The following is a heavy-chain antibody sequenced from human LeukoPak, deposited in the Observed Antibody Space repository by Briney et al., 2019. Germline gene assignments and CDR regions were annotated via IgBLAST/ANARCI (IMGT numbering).Heavy chain of an antibody. D-gene: IGHD5-18*01. CDR3: TTGRERGYSYPTSAPH. Sequence: GGSLRLSCAASGFTFSDYYMSWIRQAPGKGLEWVSYISSSGSTIYYADSVKGRFTISRDNAKNSLYLQMNSLKTEDTAVYYCTTGRERGYSYPTSAPHWGQGTLVTVSS. CDR1: GFTFSDYY. V-gene: IGHV3-11*01. CDR2: ISSSGSTI. J-gene: IGHJ4*02.